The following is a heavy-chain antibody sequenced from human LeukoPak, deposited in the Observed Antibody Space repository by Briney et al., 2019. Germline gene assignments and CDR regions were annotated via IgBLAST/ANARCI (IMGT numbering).Heavy chain of an antibody. CDR3: ARGIVGAPDY. CDR1: GGSFSGYY. V-gene: IGHV4-34*01. D-gene: IGHD1-26*01. Sequence: SETLSLTCAVYGGSFSGYYWSWVRQPPGKGLEWIGEINHSGSTNYNPSLKSRVTISVDTSKNQFSLTLSSVTAADTAVYYCARGIVGAPDYWGQGTLVTVSS. CDR2: INHSGST. J-gene: IGHJ4*02.